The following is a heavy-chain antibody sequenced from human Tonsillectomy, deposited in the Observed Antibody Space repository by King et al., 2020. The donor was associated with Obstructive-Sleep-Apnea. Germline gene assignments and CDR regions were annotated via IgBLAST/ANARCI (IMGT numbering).Heavy chain of an antibody. CDR1: GFTFISYD. D-gene: IGHD5-18*01. J-gene: IGHJ5*02. CDR3: ATTPDTATNWFDP. V-gene: IGHV3-23*04. Sequence: VQLVESGGGLVQPGGSLRLSCAASGFTFISYDMSWVRQAPGKGLEWVSGVSVRAGSTSYAASVKGRFTISRDNSQNTLYLQMNSLRAEDTAGYYCATTPDTATNWFDPWGQGTLVTVSS. CDR2: VSVRAGST.